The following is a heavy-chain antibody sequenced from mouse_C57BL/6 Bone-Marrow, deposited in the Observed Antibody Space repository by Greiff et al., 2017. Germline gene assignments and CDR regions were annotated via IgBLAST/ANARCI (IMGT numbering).Heavy chain of an antibody. V-gene: IGHV1-59*01. J-gene: IGHJ3*01. D-gene: IGHD2-3*01. CDR1: GYTFTSYW. Sequence: QVQLQQPGAELVRPGPSVTLSCKASGYTFTSYWLHWVKQRPGQGLEWIGVIDPSDSYTNYNQKFKGKATLTVDTSSSTAYMQLSSLTSEDSAVYYCARDGYYWFAYWGQGTLVTVSA. CDR3: ARDGYYWFAY. CDR2: IDPSDSYT.